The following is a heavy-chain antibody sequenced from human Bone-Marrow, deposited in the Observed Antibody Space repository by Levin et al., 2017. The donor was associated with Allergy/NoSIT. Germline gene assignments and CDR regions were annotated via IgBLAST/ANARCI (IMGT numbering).Heavy chain of an antibody. J-gene: IGHJ6*02. D-gene: IGHD2-15*01. CDR1: GFIFNTFA. Sequence: GGSLRLSCAASGFIFNTFAMSWVRQAPGKGLEWVAVISYDGTNKYHADSVKGRFTISRDNSRNTMYLQMSSLRPEDTAVYYCARAQDTYCSEGTCTANYYYALDVWGQGTTVTVSS. CDR3: ARAQDTYCSEGTCTANYYYALDV. CDR2: ISYDGTNK. V-gene: IGHV3-30-3*01.